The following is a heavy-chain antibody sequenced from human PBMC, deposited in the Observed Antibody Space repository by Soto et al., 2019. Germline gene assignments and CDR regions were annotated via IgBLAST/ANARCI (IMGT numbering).Heavy chain of an antibody. D-gene: IGHD4-4*01. CDR1: GFTFSSYA. J-gene: IGHJ4*02. CDR3: AKDLGVTTPIRQYYFDY. Sequence: GGSLRLSCAASGFTFSSYAMSWVRQASGKGLEWVSAISGSGGSTYYADSVKGRFTISRDNSKNTLYLQMNSLRAEDTAVYYCAKDLGVTTPIRQYYFDYWGQGTLVTVSS. V-gene: IGHV3-23*01. CDR2: ISGSGGST.